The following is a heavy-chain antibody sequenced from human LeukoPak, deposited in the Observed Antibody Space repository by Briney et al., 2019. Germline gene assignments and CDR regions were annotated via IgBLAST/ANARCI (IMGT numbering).Heavy chain of an antibody. Sequence: PSETLSLTCTVSGGSTSSDYWSWIRQSPGKGLEWAGYVYNSGDTGKNPSLKSRVTILLDTSKNQCSLKLTSVSAADTAVYYCAGAGIAAAGREFDYWGQGTLVTVSS. V-gene: IGHV4-59*08. CDR1: GGSTSSDY. CDR3: AGAGIAAAGREFDY. J-gene: IGHJ4*02. CDR2: VYNSGDT. D-gene: IGHD6-13*01.